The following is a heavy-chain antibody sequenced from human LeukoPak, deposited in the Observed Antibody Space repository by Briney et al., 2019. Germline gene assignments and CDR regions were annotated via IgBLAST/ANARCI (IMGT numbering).Heavy chain of an antibody. V-gene: IGHV4-39*07. J-gene: IGHJ4*02. CDR2: IYYSGST. D-gene: IGHD6-13*01. CDR1: GGSISSSSYY. Sequence: SETLSLTCTVSGGSISSSSYYWGWIRQPPGKGLEWIGSIYYSGSTYYNPSLKSRVTISVDTSKNQFSLKLSSVTAADTAVYYCAREGYSSSWYYFDYWGQGTLVTVSS. CDR3: AREGYSSSWYYFDY.